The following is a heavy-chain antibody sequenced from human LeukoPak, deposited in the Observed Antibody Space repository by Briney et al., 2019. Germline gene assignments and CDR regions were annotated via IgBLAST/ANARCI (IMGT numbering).Heavy chain of an antibody. CDR2: VSYSGTT. J-gene: IGHJ6*03. CDR3: ARFRSAVAGTYNYYYLDV. V-gene: IGHV4-59*01. D-gene: IGHD6-19*01. Sequence: SETLSLTCTVSDGSISSYYWSWIRLPPGKGLEYIGYVSYSGTTNYNPSLKSRLTISLDTSKNQISLRLSSVAAADTAVYYCARFRSAVAGTYNYYYLDVWGNGTTVTVSS. CDR1: DGSISSYY.